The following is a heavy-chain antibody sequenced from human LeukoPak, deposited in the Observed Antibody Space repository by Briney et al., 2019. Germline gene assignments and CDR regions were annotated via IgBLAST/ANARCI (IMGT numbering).Heavy chain of an antibody. Sequence: ASVKVSCKASGYTFTSYGISWVRQAPGQGLEWMGWISAYYGNTNYAQKLQDRVTMTADTSTSTAYMELRSLRSDDTAVYYCARDRVLWFGEAYYFDYWGQGTLVTVSS. CDR3: ARDRVLWFGEAYYFDY. J-gene: IGHJ4*02. CDR1: GYTFTSYG. V-gene: IGHV1-18*01. CDR2: ISAYYGNT. D-gene: IGHD3-10*01.